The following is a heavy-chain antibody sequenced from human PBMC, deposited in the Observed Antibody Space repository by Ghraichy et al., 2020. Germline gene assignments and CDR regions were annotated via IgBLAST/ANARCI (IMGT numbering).Heavy chain of an antibody. V-gene: IGHV3-23*01. Sequence: GGSLRLSCAASGFTFSSYAMSWVRQAPGKGLEWVSAISGRGGSTYYADSVKGRFTISRDNSKNTLYLQMNSLRAEDTAVYYCAKGLYFSGGSCYSGGEYYYYGMDVWGQGTTVTVSS. CDR3: AKGLYFSGGSCYSGGEYYYYGMDV. CDR1: GFTFSSYA. D-gene: IGHD2-15*01. CDR2: ISGRGGST. J-gene: IGHJ6*02.